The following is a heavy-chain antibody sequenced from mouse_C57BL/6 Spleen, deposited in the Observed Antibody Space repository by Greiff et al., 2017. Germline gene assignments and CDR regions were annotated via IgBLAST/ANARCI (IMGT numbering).Heavy chain of an antibody. V-gene: IGHV5-9-1*02. CDR3: TRVGYAMDY. CDR2: ISSGGDYI. Sequence: EVKLMESGEGLVKPGGSLKLSCAASGFTFSSYAMYWVRQTPEKRLAWVAYISSGGDYIYYADTVKGRFTISRDNARNTLYLQMSSLKSEDTAMYYWTRVGYAMDYWCQGTSVTVSS. CDR1: GFTFSSYA. J-gene: IGHJ4*01.